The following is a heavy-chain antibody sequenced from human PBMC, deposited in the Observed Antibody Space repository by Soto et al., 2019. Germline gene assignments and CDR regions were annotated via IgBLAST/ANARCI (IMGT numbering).Heavy chain of an antibody. CDR1: GGSISSGGYY. J-gene: IGHJ4*02. CDR2: IYYSGST. V-gene: IGHV4-31*03. CDR3: ARTNCSGGSCSNFDY. Sequence: QVQLQESGPGLVKPSQTLSLTCTVSGGSISSGGYYWSWIRQHPGKGLEWIGYIYYSGSTYYNPSLKSRVTKSVDTSKNQFSMKLSSVTAADTAVYYCARTNCSGGSCSNFDYWGQGTLVTVSS. D-gene: IGHD2-15*01.